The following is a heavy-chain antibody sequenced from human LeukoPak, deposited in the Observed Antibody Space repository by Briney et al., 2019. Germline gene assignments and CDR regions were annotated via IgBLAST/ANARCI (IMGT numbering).Heavy chain of an antibody. D-gene: IGHD1-26*01. V-gene: IGHV3-7*01. CDR2: IKQDGSEK. J-gene: IGHJ4*02. CDR3: ARDGVGATDY. Sequence: GGSLRLSCAASGFTFSSCWMSWVRQAPGKGLEWVANIKQDGSEKYYVDSVKGRFTISRDNAKNSLYLQMNSLRAEDTAVYYCARDGVGATDYWGQGTLVTVSS. CDR1: GFTFSSCW.